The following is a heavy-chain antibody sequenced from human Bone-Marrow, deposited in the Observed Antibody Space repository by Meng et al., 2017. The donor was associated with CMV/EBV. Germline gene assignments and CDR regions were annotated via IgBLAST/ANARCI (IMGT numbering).Heavy chain of an antibody. Sequence: SETLSLTCAVYGGSFSNYYWTWIRQPPGKGPEWIGEINHRGTTNYNPSLKRRVTISVDTSKNQISLRMRSVTAADTAVYYCARPANAYSSSSFFEYWGQRNLVTVAS. D-gene: IGHD6-6*01. V-gene: IGHV4-34*01. CDR3: ARPANAYSSSSFFEY. J-gene: IGHJ4*02. CDR2: INHRGTT. CDR1: GGSFSNYY.